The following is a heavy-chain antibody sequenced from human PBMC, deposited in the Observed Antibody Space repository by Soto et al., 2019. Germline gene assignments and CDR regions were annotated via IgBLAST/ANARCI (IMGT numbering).Heavy chain of an antibody. V-gene: IGHV1-2*02. CDR2: INPNSGGT. D-gene: IGHD1-26*01. CDR3: ARGALPARELGGSVYFDY. J-gene: IGHJ4*02. Sequence: RASVKVSCKASGYTFTGYYMHWVRQAPGQGLEWMGWINPNSGGTNYAQKFQGRVTMTRDTSISTAHMELSRLGSDDTAGYYLARGALPARELGGSVYFDYWGQGTLVTVSS. CDR1: GYTFTGYY.